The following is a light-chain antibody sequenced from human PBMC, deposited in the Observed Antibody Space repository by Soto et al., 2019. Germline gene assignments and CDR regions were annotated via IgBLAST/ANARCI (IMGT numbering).Light chain of an antibody. CDR2: AAS. V-gene: IGKV3-20*01. CDR3: QQCGSSPWT. J-gene: IGKJ1*01. Sequence: EIVLTQSPGTLSLSPGERATISCRASQSVSSYYLAWYQQKPGQAPRFLIYAASSRATGIPDRFSGGGSGTDFTLTISRLEPEDFAVYYCQQCGSSPWTFGQGTKVEIK. CDR1: QSVSSYY.